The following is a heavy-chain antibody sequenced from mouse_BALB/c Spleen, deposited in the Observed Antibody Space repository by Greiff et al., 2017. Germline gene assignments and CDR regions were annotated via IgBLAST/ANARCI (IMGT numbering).Heavy chain of an antibody. CDR3: ASLGVAPLDY. V-gene: IGHV3-2*02. J-gene: IGHJ2*01. Sequence: EVHLVESGPGLVKPSQSLSLTCTVTGYSITSDYAWNWIRQFPGNKLEWMGYISYSGSTSYNPSLKSRISITRDTSKNQFFLQLNSVTTEDTATYYCASLGVAPLDYWGQGTTLTVSS. D-gene: IGHD1-1*02. CDR1: GYSITSDYA. CDR2: ISYSGST.